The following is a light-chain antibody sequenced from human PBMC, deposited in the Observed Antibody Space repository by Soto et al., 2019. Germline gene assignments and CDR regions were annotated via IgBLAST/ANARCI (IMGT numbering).Light chain of an antibody. Sequence: EIVLTQSPGTLSLSPGESATLSCRASQSVDRNYLAWYQQRPGQAPRLLIYGASSRATGIPPRFSGSGFGTEFVLTISGLEAEDFAVYYCHQFASTPRTFGQGTKVETK. CDR3: HQFASTPRT. J-gene: IGKJ1*01. CDR1: QSVDRNY. V-gene: IGKV3-20*01. CDR2: GAS.